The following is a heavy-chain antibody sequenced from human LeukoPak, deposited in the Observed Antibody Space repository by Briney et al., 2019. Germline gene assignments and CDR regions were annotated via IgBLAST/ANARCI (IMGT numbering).Heavy chain of an antibody. J-gene: IGHJ4*02. CDR1: GFIFSNYG. D-gene: IGHD5-24*01. V-gene: IGHV3-23*01. CDR3: AKDLRRDGSTDY. Sequence: GGSLRLSRAASGFIFSNYGMNWVRQAPGKGLEWVSAISGSGGSTYYADSVKGRFTISRDNSKNTLYLQMNSLRAEDTAVYYCAKDLRRDGSTDYWGQGTLVTVSS. CDR2: ISGSGGST.